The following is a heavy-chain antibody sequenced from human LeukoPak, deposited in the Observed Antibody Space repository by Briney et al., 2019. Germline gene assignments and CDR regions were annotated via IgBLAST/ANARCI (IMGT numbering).Heavy chain of an antibody. CDR2: IRYDGSNK. CDR3: ARGVLVAGSYYFDY. V-gene: IGHV3-30*02. D-gene: IGHD6-19*01. CDR1: GFTFSSYG. J-gene: IGHJ4*02. Sequence: GGSLRLSCAASGFTFSSYGMHWVRQAPGKGLEWVAFIRYDGSNKYYADSVKGRFTISRDNSKNTLYLQMNSLRAEDTAVYYCARGVLVAGSYYFDYWGQGTLVTVSS.